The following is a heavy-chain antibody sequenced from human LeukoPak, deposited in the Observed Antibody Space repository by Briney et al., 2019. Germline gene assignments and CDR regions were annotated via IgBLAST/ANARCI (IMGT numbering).Heavy chain of an antibody. D-gene: IGHD2-21*02. CDR2: IDWNDDK. V-gene: IGHV2-70*11. J-gene: IGHJ4*02. Sequence: SGPTLVNPTQTLTLTCTLSGFSLSTSGMCVSWIRQPPGKALEWLARIDWNDDKYYSTSLKTRLIISKDTSKNQVVLIMTAMDPVDTATYYCARIPPSDSTLSYYFDYWGQGTLVTVSS. CDR1: GFSLSTSGMC. CDR3: ARIPPSDSTLSYYFDY.